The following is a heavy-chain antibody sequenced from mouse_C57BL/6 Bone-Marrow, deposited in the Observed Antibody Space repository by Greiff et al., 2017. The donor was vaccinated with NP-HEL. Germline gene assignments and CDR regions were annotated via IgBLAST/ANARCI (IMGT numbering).Heavy chain of an antibody. CDR1: GYTFTSYG. J-gene: IGHJ3*01. CDR2: IYPRSGNT. D-gene: IGHD1-1*01. Sequence: QVQLQQSGAELARPGASVKLSCKASGYTFTSYGISWVKQRTGQGLEWIGEIYPRSGNTYYNEKFKGKATLTADKSSSTAYMELRSLTSEDSAVYFCARRGLYYGSSYRFAYWGQGTLVTVSA. V-gene: IGHV1-81*01. CDR3: ARRGLYYGSSYRFAY.